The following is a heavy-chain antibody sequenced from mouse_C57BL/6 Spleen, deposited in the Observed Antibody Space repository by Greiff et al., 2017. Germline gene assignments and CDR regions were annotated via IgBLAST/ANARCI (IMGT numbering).Heavy chain of an antibody. CDR2: INYDGSST. V-gene: IGHV5-16*01. CDR1: GFTFSDYY. J-gene: IGHJ2*01. D-gene: IGHD2-12*01. CDR3: ARDTRYTFDY. Sequence: EVKVVESEGGLVQPGSSMKLSCTASGFTFSDYYMAWVRQVPEKGLEWVANINYDGSSTYYLDSLKSRFIISRDNAKNILYLQMSSLKSEDTATYYCARDTRYTFDYWGQGTTLTVSS.